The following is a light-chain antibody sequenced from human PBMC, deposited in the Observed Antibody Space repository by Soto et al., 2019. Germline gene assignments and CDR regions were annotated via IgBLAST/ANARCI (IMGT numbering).Light chain of an antibody. CDR2: AAS. Sequence: EVVLTQSPGTVSLSPGERATLSCRASQSVTSNYLAWYQQKPGPAPRLLIYAASSRATGIPDRFSGSGSGTDLSLTISRLEPEDFAVYYCQQYGSSLTWTFGQGTKVEIK. V-gene: IGKV3-20*01. CDR1: QSVTSNY. CDR3: QQYGSSLTWT. J-gene: IGKJ1*01.